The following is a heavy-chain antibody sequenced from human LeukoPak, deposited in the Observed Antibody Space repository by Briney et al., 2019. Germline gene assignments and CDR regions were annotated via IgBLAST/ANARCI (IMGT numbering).Heavy chain of an antibody. CDR2: INHSGST. CDR1: GGSFSGYY. V-gene: IGHV4-34*01. D-gene: IGHD3-3*01. CDR3: ARVFFGARLYYYYYYMDV. J-gene: IGHJ6*03. Sequence: SETLSLTCAVYGGSFSGYYWSWIRQPPGKGLEWIGEINHSGSTNYNPSLKSRVTISVDKSKNQFSLKLSSVTAADTAVYYCARVFFGARLYYYYYYMDVWGKGTTVTVSS.